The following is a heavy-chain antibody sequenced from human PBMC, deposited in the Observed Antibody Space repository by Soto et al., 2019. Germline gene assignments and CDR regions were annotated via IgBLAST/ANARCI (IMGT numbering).Heavy chain of an antibody. CDR3: ARDLGCSGGSCYSLGMDV. CDR2: IYYSGST. J-gene: IGHJ6*02. Sequence: QVQLQESGPGLVKPSQTLSLTCTVSGGSISSGDYYWSWIRQPPGKGLEWIGYIYYSGSTYYNPSLKSRVTISVDTSKNQFSLKLSSVTAADTAVYYCARDLGCSGGSCYSLGMDVWGQGTTVTVSS. D-gene: IGHD2-15*01. CDR1: GGSISSGDYY. V-gene: IGHV4-30-4*01.